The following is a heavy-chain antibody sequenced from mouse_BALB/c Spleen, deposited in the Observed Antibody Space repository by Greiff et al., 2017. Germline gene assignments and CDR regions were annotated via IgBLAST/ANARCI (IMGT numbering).Heavy chain of an antibody. Sequence: EVKLMESGGDLVKPGGSLKLSCAASGFTFSSYGMSWVRQTPDKRLEWVATISSGGSYTYYPDSVKGRFTISRDNAKNTLYLQMSSLKSEDTAMYYCARPLYGNHYAMDYWGQGTSVTVSS. D-gene: IGHD2-1*01. CDR1: GFTFSSYG. J-gene: IGHJ4*01. CDR3: ARPLYGNHYAMDY. CDR2: ISSGGSYT. V-gene: IGHV5-6*01.